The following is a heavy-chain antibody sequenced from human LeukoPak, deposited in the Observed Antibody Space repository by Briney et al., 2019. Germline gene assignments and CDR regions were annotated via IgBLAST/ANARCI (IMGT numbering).Heavy chain of an antibody. J-gene: IGHJ4*02. CDR1: GFRFSIYW. V-gene: IGHV3-33*08. CDR3: ARDFDSTGYYPFDLPDY. Sequence: PGGSLRLSCAASGFRFSIYWMTWVRQPPGKGLEWVAVIWFDGSNKYYADSVKGRFTVSRDDSKHTVYLQMNSLRAEDTAVYYCARDFDSTGYYPFDLPDYWGQGTLVTVSS. D-gene: IGHD3-22*01. CDR2: IWFDGSNK.